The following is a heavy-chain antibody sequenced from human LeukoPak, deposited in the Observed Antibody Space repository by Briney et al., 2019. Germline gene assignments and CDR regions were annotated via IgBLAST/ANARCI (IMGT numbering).Heavy chain of an antibody. CDR2: IYYSGST. D-gene: IGHD3-10*01. J-gene: IGHJ6*03. CDR1: GGSISSYY. Sequence: SETLSLTCTVSGGSISSYYWSWIRQPPGKGLEWIGYIYYSGSTNYNPSLKSRVTISVDTSKNQFSLKLSSVTAADTAVYYCARGPGGSGSYYPYYYYYYMDVWGKGTTVTISS. CDR3: ARGPGGSGSYYPYYYYYYMDV. V-gene: IGHV4-59*01.